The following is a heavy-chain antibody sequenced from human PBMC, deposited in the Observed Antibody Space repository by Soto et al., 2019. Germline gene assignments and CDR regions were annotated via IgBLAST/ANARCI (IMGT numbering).Heavy chain of an antibody. Sequence: SETLSLTCAVYGGSFSGYYWSWIRQPPGKGLEWIGEINHSGSTNYNPSLKSRVTISVDTSKNQFSLKLSSVTAADTAVYYCARGISSGTTNFGPLDYWGQGTLVTVSS. D-gene: IGHD3-3*01. CDR1: GGSFSGYY. V-gene: IGHV4-34*01. CDR2: INHSGST. CDR3: ARGISSGTTNFGPLDY. J-gene: IGHJ4*02.